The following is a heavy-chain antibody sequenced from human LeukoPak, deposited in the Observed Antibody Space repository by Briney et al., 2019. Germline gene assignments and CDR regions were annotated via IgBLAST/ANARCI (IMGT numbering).Heavy chain of an antibody. CDR2: ISGSGGST. CDR3: AKDGYCSSTSCPGLNWFDP. V-gene: IGHV3-23*01. Sequence: GRSLRLSCAASGFTFSSYGMHWVRQAPGKGLEWVSAISGSGGSTYYADSVKGRFTISRDNSKNTLYLQMNSLRAEDTAVYYCAKDGYCSSTSCPGLNWFDPWGQGTLVTVSS. D-gene: IGHD2-2*01. J-gene: IGHJ5*02. CDR1: GFTFSSYG.